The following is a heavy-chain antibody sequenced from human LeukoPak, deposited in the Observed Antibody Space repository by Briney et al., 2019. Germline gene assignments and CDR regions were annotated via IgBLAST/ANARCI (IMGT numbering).Heavy chain of an antibody. D-gene: IGHD6-19*01. V-gene: IGHV3-30*02. J-gene: IGHJ4*02. CDR2: IRYDGSNK. CDR1: GFTFSSYG. Sequence: PGGSLRLSCAASGFTFSSYGMHWVRQAPGKGLEWAAFIRYDGSNKYYADSVKGRFTISRDNSKNALYLQMNSLTADDMAVYYCATMRGIAVAARSYYFDYWGQGTLVTVSS. CDR3: ATMRGIAVAARSYYFDY.